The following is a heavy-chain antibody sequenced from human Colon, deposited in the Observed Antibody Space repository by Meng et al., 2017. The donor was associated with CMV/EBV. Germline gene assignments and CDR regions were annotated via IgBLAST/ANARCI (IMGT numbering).Heavy chain of an antibody. CDR3: ASRSGYAPFDF. CDR1: GYKFNNYW. V-gene: IGHV5-51*01. CDR2: IYLGDSDT. D-gene: IGHD3-22*01. Sequence: CTASGYKFNNYWIAWVRQMPGKGREWMAIIYLGDSDTRYSPSFQGQVTISVDKSISTAYLHWSSLKASDTAIYYCASRSGYAPFDFWGQGTLVTVSS. J-gene: IGHJ4*02.